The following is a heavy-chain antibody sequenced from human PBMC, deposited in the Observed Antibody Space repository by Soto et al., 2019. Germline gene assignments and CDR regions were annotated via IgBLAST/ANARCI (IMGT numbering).Heavy chain of an antibody. D-gene: IGHD3-10*01. CDR1: GGSITSSSYY. CDR2: IYYTGST. J-gene: IGHJ4*02. Sequence: SETLSLTCTVSGGSITSSSYYWGWIRQPPGRGLEWIGYIYYTGSTNYNPPLKSRVTISVDTSKNQFSLKLSSVTAADTAVYYCARLSMVPLRTFDYWGQGTLVTSPQ. V-gene: IGHV4-61*05. CDR3: ARLSMVPLRTFDY.